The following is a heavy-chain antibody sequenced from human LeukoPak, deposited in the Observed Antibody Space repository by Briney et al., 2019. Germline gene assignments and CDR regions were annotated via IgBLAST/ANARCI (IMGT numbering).Heavy chain of an antibody. Sequence: GGSLRLSCAASGLTFSSYGMHWVRQAPGKGLEWVAVIWYDGSNKYYADSVKGRFTISRDNSKNTLYLQMNSLRAEDTAVYYCARGGPYYGSGSYYNPYYFDYWGQGTLVTVSS. CDR3: ARGGPYYGSGSYYNPYYFDY. D-gene: IGHD3-10*01. CDR1: GLTFSSYG. V-gene: IGHV3-33*01. J-gene: IGHJ4*02. CDR2: IWYDGSNK.